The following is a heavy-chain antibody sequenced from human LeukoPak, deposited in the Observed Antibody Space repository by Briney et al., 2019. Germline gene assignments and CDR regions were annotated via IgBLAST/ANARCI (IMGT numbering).Heavy chain of an antibody. J-gene: IGHJ5*02. V-gene: IGHV3-74*01. Sequence: QPGGSLRLSCAASGFTFSSYWMHWVRQAPGKGLVWVSRINSDGSSTSYADSVKGRFTISRDNAKNTLYLQMNSLRAEDTAVYYCARSRDYGDGRTGSYWFDPWGQGTLVTVSS. CDR3: ARSRDYGDGRTGSYWFDP. D-gene: IGHD4-17*01. CDR1: GFTFSSYW. CDR2: INSDGSST.